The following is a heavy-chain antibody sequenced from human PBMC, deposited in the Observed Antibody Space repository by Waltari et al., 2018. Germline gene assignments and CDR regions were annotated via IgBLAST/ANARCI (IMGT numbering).Heavy chain of an antibody. CDR2: IDPSDSYT. Sequence: EVQLVQSGAEVKKPGESLRISCKGSGYSFTSYWISWVRQLPGKGLEWMGRIDPSDSYTNYSPSFQGHVTISADKSISTAYLQWSSLKASDTAMYYCARGPPGTDYYYDSSGSHLYWGQGTLVTVSS. CDR3: ARGPPGTDYYYDSSGSHLY. CDR1: GYSFTSYW. D-gene: IGHD3-22*01. J-gene: IGHJ4*02. V-gene: IGHV5-10-1*03.